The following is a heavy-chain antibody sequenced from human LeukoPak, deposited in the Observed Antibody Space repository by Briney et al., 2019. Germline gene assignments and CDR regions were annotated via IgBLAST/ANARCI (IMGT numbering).Heavy chain of an antibody. J-gene: IGHJ4*02. V-gene: IGHV4-59*08. Sequence: PSETLSLTCTVSGGSISSYYWSWIRQPPGKGLEWIGYIYSSGSTNYNPSLKSRVTISVDTSKNQFSLKLSSVTAADTAVYYCARVVVRGVIMGGYWGQGTLVTVSS. D-gene: IGHD3-10*01. CDR3: ARVVVRGVIMGGY. CDR1: GGSISSYY. CDR2: IYSSGST.